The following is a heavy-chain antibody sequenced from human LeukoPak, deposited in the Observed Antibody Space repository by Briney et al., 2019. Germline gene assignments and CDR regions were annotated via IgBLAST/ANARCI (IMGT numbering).Heavy chain of an antibody. J-gene: IGHJ4*02. D-gene: IGHD6-19*01. CDR1: GYVFNSFG. CDR3: AREAVSFVAVANDGYFDF. Sequence: ALVKVSCKTSGYVFNSFGITWLRQAPGQGLEWMGWVSVYKGYTSHAQKFQDRVIMTTDTSTTTAYMELRNLKSDDTAVYYCAREAVSFVAVANDGYFDFWGQGSLVIVSS. V-gene: IGHV1-18*01. CDR2: VSVYKGYT.